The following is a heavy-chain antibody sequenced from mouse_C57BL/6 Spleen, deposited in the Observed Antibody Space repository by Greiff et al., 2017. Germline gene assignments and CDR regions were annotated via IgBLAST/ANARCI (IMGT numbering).Heavy chain of an antibody. CDR1: GYAFSSYW. J-gene: IGHJ2*01. V-gene: IGHV1-80*01. CDR3: ARGYYDYDRTDY. D-gene: IGHD2-4*01. Sequence: QVQLQQSGAELVKPGASVKISCKASGYAFSSYWMNWVKQRPGKGLEGIGQIYPGDGDTNYNGKFKGKATLTADKSSSTAYMQLSSLTSEDSAVYFCARGYYDYDRTDYWGQGTTLTVSS. CDR2: IYPGDGDT.